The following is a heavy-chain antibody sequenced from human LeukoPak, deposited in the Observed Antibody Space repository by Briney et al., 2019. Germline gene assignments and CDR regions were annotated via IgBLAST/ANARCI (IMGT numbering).Heavy chain of an antibody. CDR1: GYTFTSYY. V-gene: IGHV1-46*01. D-gene: IGHD6-19*01. Sequence: ASVKVSCKASGYTFTSYYMHWVRQAPGQGLEWMGIINPSGGSTNYAQKFQGRVTMTRDTSTNTVYMELSSLRSEDTAVYYCARGKWLVRRGYYFDYWGQGTLVTVSS. J-gene: IGHJ4*02. CDR2: INPSGGST. CDR3: ARGKWLVRRGYYFDY.